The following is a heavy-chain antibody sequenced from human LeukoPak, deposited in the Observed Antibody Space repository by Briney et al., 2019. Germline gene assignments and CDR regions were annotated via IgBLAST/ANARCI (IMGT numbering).Heavy chain of an antibody. J-gene: IGHJ4*02. CDR1: GGTFSSYA. D-gene: IGHD3-16*02. V-gene: IGHV1-69*13. CDR3: ASGDYDWGSYRPFDY. Sequence: SVKVSCKASGGTFSSYAISWVRQAPGQGLEWMGGIIPIFGTANCAQKFQGRVTITADESTSTAYMELSSLRSEDTAVYYCASGDYDWGSYRPFDYWGQGTLVTVSS. CDR2: IIPIFGTA.